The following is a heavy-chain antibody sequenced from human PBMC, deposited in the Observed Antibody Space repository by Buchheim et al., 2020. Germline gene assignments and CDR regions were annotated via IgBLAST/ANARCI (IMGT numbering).Heavy chain of an antibody. CDR2: IKPAGGGN. Sequence: EVQLVESGGGLVQPGGSLRLSCTASGFTFSTYWMTWVRQAPGKGLEWVAYIKPAGGGNYYVDSVKGRFTISRDNAKNSLFLQMNSLRGEDTAVYYWGRDARNYADYFGTLNYNGRDVWGQGTT. V-gene: IGHV3-7*01. CDR3: GRDARNYADYFGTLNYNGRDV. CDR1: GFTFSTYW. D-gene: IGHD4-17*01. J-gene: IGHJ6*02.